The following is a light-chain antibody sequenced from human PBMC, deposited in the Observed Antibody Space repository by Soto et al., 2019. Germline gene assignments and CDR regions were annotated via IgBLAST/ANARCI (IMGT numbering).Light chain of an antibody. CDR2: DAS. V-gene: IGKV3-11*01. CDR1: QSVSSY. CDR3: QQRNNWPN. Sequence: ETVLTQSPATLSLSPGERATLSCRASQSVSSYLAWYQQKPGQAPRLLIYDASNRATGIPARFSGSGSGTDFTLTISSLEPEDFAVYYRQQRNNWPNFGQGTRPAIK. J-gene: IGKJ5*01.